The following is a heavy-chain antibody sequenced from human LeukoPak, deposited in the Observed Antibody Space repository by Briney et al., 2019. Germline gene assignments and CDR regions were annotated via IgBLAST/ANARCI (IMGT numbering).Heavy chain of an antibody. CDR2: IRSTANGYAT. J-gene: IGHJ4*02. CDR3: TGNYYGSGSYADFDY. CDR1: GFTFSGSA. V-gene: IGHV3-73*01. Sequence: GGSLRLSCAASGFTFSGSALHWVRQASGKGLEWVGRIRSTANGYATAYAASVKGRFTISRDDSKNTAYLQMDSLKTEDTAVHYCTGNYYGSGSYADFDYWGQGTLVTVSS. D-gene: IGHD3-10*01.